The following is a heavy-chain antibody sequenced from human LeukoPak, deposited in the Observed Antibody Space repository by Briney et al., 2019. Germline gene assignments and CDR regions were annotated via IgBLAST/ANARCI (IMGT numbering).Heavy chain of an antibody. CDR1: GFTFRSYC. D-gene: IGHD6-19*01. V-gene: IGHV3-7*03. CDR2: INDDATET. J-gene: IGHJ4*02. CDR3: SGGGGWESDF. Sequence: GGSLRLSCAASGFTFRSYCMTWVRQAPGKGLEWVANINDDATETNYVDSVKGRFTISRDNVRNSLHLQMDSLRAEDTAVYYCSGGGGWESDFWGQGTLVTVSS.